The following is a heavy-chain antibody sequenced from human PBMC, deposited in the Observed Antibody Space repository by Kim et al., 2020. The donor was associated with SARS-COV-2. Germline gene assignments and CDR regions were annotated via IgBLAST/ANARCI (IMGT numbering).Heavy chain of an antibody. CDR3: TRDGRALRDY. V-gene: IGHV3-7*03. D-gene: IGHD4-17*01. Sequence: SGKYDVDSVKGRFTISRDNAKNSLYLQMDILRAEDTAVYYCTRDGRALRDYWGQGTLVIVSS. J-gene: IGHJ4*02. CDR2: SGK.